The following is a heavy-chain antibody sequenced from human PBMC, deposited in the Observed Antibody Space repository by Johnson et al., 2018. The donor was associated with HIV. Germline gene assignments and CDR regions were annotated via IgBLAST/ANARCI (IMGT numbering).Heavy chain of an antibody. Sequence: QVQLVESGGGLVKPGGSLRLSCAASGFTFSDYYMSWIRQAPGKGLEWVSYITSTGITVYYAASVKGRFTISRDNAKNSVYLQMNSLRAEDTAVYYCATSQYYYDSSGYNRQDAFDIWGRGTMVTVSS. V-gene: IGHV3-11*04. J-gene: IGHJ3*02. CDR1: GFTFSDYY. CDR3: ATSQYYYDSSGYNRQDAFDI. CDR2: ITSTGITV. D-gene: IGHD3-22*01.